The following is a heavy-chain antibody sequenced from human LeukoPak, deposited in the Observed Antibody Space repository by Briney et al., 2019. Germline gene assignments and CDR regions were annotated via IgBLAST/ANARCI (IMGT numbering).Heavy chain of an antibody. CDR3: AKDRSSLLWFGESLDY. Sequence: GGSLRLSCAASGFTFSSYGMHWVRQAPGKGLEWVAVISYDGSNKYYADSVKGRFTISRDNSKNTLYLQMNSLRAEDTAVYYCAKDRSSLLWFGESLDYWGQGTLVTVSS. J-gene: IGHJ4*02. CDR2: ISYDGSNK. D-gene: IGHD3-10*01. V-gene: IGHV3-30*18. CDR1: GFTFSSYG.